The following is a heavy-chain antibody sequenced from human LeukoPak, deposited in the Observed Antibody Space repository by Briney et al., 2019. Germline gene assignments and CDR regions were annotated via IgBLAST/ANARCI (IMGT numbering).Heavy chain of an antibody. V-gene: IGHV3-23*01. CDR3: AKDLGDSLYYYYGMDV. Sequence: GGSLRLSCAASGFTFSSYAMSWVRQAPGKGLEWVSVISGSGGSPYYADSVKGRFTISRDNSKNTLYLQMNSLRAEDTAVYYCAKDLGDSLYYYYGMDVWGQGTTVTVSS. CDR1: GFTFSSYA. CDR2: ISGSGGSP. D-gene: IGHD2-21*02. J-gene: IGHJ6*02.